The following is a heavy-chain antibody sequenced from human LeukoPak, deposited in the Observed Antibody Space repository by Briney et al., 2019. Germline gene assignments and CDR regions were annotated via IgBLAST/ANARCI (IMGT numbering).Heavy chain of an antibody. Sequence: GGSLRLSCAASGFTFSSYAMSWVRQAPGKGLEWVSAFSGSGSSTFYADSVKGRFTISRDNSKNTLYLQMNSLRAEDTAVYYCAKVTRTYDISCRSGMDVWGQGTTVTVSS. CDR1: GFTFSSYA. CDR3: AKVTRTYDISCRSGMDV. CDR2: FSGSGSST. J-gene: IGHJ6*02. V-gene: IGHV3-23*01. D-gene: IGHD3-9*01.